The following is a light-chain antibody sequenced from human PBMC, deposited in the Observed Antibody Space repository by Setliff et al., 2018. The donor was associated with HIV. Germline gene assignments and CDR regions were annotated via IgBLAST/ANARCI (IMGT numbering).Light chain of an antibody. Sequence: QSALTQPPSVSGSPGDSVTISCTGTSSDIGNYNRVSWYQQPPGTVPKLMIYEVSNRPSGVPDRFSGSKSGNTASLTISGLQAEDEADYYCSSYTSSSTYVFGTGTKVTV. CDR3: SSYTSSSTYV. J-gene: IGLJ1*01. CDR2: EVS. CDR1: SSDIGNYNR. V-gene: IGLV2-18*02.